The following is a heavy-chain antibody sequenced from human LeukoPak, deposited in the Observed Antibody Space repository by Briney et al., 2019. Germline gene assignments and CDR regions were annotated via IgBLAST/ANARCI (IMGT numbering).Heavy chain of an antibody. CDR2: IRYDGTKK. CDR3: AKASGRSAYGLDY. Sequence: SGRSLRLSCVAAGFTFSDYGMDWVRQSPGNGLEWVAFIRYDGTKKYYADSVKGRFTISRDDSKNTVYLQMYSLRPEDTAVYYCAKASGRSAYGLDYWGQGTLVTVFS. V-gene: IGHV3-30*02. J-gene: IGHJ4*02. CDR1: GFTFSDYG. D-gene: IGHD3-16*01.